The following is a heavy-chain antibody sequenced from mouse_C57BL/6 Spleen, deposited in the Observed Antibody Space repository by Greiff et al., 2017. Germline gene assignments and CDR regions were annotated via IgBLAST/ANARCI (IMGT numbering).Heavy chain of an antibody. CDR2: IYPGDGDT. CDR1: GYAFSSSW. D-gene: IGHD3-3*01. J-gene: IGHJ2*01. CDR3: AREGGTGYFDY. Sequence: VQLQQSGPELVKPGASVKISCKASGYAFSSSWMNWVKQRPGKGLEWIGRIYPGDGDTNYNGKFKGKATLTADKSSSTAYMQLSGLTSEDSAVYFCAREGGTGYFDYWGQGTTLTVSS. V-gene: IGHV1-82*01.